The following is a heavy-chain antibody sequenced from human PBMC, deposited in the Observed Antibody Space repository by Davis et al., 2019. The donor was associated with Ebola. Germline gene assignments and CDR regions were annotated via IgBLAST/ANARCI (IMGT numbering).Heavy chain of an antibody. D-gene: IGHD5-12*01. Sequence: ASVKVSCKASGYTFTSYYMHWVRQAPGQGLEWMGIINPSGGSTSYAQKFQGRITMTRDTSINTAYMELSSLRPEDTAVYYCARGDIVATMGSWFDPWGQGVSVTVSS. CDR2: INPSGGST. J-gene: IGHJ5*02. V-gene: IGHV1-46*01. CDR3: ARGDIVATMGSWFDP. CDR1: GYTFTSYY.